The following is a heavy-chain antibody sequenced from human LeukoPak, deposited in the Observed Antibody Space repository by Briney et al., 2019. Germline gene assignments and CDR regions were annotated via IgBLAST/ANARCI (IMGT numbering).Heavy chain of an antibody. D-gene: IGHD6-19*01. CDR1: GFTFSSYG. CDR3: ARVDGQIAVAGTEFMVDY. V-gene: IGHV3-48*04. CDR2: ISGSGGSTI. J-gene: IGHJ4*02. Sequence: PGGTLRLSCAASGFTFSSYGMSWVRQAPGKGLEWVSAISGSGGSTIYYADSVKGRFTISRDNAKNSLYLQMNSLRAEDTAVYYCARVDGQIAVAGTEFMVDYWGQGTLVTVSS.